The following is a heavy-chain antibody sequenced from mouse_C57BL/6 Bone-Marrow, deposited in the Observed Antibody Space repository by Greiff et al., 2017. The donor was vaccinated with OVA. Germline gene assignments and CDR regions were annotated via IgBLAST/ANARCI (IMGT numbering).Heavy chain of an antibody. D-gene: IGHD1-1*01. CDR3: ARLGYYGSSYVRVYFDV. Sequence: QVQLQQSGAELVRPGASVKLSCKASGYTFTDYYINWVKQRPGQGLEWIARIYPGSGNTYYNEKFKGKATLTAEKSSSTAYMQLSSLTSEDSAVYFCARLGYYGSSYVRVYFDVWGTGTTVTVSS. V-gene: IGHV1-76*01. CDR2: IYPGSGNT. J-gene: IGHJ1*03. CDR1: GYTFTDYY.